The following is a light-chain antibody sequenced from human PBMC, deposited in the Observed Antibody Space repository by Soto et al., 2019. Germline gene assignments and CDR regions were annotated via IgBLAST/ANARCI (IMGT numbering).Light chain of an antibody. J-gene: IGKJ5*01. CDR3: QQFHNYPPIT. V-gene: IGKV1-5*03. CDR1: QTISSW. CDR2: KAS. Sequence: DLQMTQSPSTLSESVGDRDNITCRASQTISSWLAWYQQKPGKAPKLLIYKASTLKSGVPSRFSGSGSGTDFTLTISSLQPEDFATYYCQQFHNYPPITFGQGTRLEIK.